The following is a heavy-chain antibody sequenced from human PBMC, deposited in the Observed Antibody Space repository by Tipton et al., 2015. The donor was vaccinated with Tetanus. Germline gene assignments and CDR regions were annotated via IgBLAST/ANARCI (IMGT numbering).Heavy chain of an antibody. J-gene: IGHJ4*02. CDR1: GFTFSSYS. D-gene: IGHD4-23*01. Sequence: GSLRLSCAASGFTFSSYSMNWVRQAPGKGLEWVSYISSSSSTIYYADSVKGRFTISRDNAKNSLYLQMNSLRAEDTAVYYCARDPLRDSVVTPFDYWGQGTLVTVSS. CDR3: ARDPLRDSVVTPFDY. CDR2: ISSSSSTI. V-gene: IGHV3-48*01.